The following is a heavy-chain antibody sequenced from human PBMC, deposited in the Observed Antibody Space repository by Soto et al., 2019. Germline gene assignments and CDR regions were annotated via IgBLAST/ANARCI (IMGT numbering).Heavy chain of an antibody. V-gene: IGHV1-18*01. J-gene: IGHJ6*02. CDR2: ISPNSGNT. CDR3: VKDRDSNSWPSRDV. Sequence: GASVKVSCKTSGYTFTRNGISWVRQAPGQGLEWMGWISPNSGNTKYAQKLQGRVIMTTDTSTSTAYMELRSLRSDDTAVYYCVKDRDSNSWPSRDVWGPGPTVTVSS. CDR1: GYTFTRNG. D-gene: IGHD3-22*01.